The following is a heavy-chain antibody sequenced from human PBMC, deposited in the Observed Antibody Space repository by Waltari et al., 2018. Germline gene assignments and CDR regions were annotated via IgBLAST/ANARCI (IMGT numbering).Heavy chain of an antibody. J-gene: IGHJ3*02. V-gene: IGHV4-30-2*01. Sequence: QLQLQESGSGLVKPSQTLSLTCAVSGGSISSGGYSWSWIRQPPGKGLEWIGYIYHSGSTYYNPSLKSRVTISVDRSKNQFSLKLSSVTAADTAMYYCARVLDYGGAFDIWGQGTMVTVSS. D-gene: IGHD3-16*01. CDR1: GGSISSGGYS. CDR2: IYHSGST. CDR3: ARVLDYGGAFDI.